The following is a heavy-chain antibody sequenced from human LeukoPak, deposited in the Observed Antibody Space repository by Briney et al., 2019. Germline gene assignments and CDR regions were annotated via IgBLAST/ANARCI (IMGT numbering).Heavy chain of an antibody. CDR3: AKDTPSSSWYVDGYFDL. V-gene: IGHV3-23*01. D-gene: IGHD6-13*01. J-gene: IGHJ2*01. CDR2: ISGSGGST. CDR1: GFTFSSYA. Sequence: PGGSLRLSCAASGFTFSSYAMSWVRQAPGKGLEWVSAISGSGGSTYYADSVKGRFTISRDNSKNALYLQMNSLRAEDTAVYYCAKDTPSSSWYVDGYFDLWGRGTLVTVSS.